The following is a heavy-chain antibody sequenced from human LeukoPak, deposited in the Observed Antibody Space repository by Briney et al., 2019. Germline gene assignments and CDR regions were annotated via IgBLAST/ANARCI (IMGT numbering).Heavy chain of an antibody. D-gene: IGHD6-13*01. V-gene: IGHV1-69*13. CDR3: ARGGLPGIAAAGNNWFDP. Sequence: SVTVSCKASGGTFSSYAISWVRQAPGQGLEWMGGIIPIFGTANYAQKFQGRVTITADESTSTAYMELSSLRSEDTAVYYCARGGLPGIAAAGNNWFDPWGQGTLVTVSS. CDR2: IIPIFGTA. J-gene: IGHJ5*02. CDR1: GGTFSSYA.